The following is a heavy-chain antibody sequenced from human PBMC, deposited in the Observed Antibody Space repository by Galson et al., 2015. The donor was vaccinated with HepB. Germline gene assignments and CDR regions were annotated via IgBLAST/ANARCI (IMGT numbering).Heavy chain of an antibody. Sequence: SLRLSCAASGFTFNSYWMTWVRQAPGKGLQWVAHIKQDGSEKYYVDSVKGRFTISRDNAKNSLYLQMNSLRAEDTAVYYCARDGGYDYFWGGYRHFDYWGQGTLVTVSS. J-gene: IGHJ4*02. V-gene: IGHV3-7*01. D-gene: IGHD3-16*02. CDR1: GFTFNSYW. CDR2: IKQDGSEK. CDR3: ARDGGYDYFWGGYRHFDY.